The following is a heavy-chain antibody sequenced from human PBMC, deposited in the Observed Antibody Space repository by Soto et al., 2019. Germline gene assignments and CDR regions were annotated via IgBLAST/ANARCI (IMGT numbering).Heavy chain of an antibody. J-gene: IGHJ5*02. D-gene: IGHD3-22*01. CDR1: GFTVSSNF. CDR2: IFSGGST. CDR3: ASSQYYYDSSGYYAPGWFDP. Sequence: EVQLVESGGGLVGPGGSLRLSCAAPGFTVSSNFRSWVRQAPGKGLGWVSVIFSGGSTYYADSVKGRFTISRDNSKNTLYLQINSLRAEDTAVYYCASSQYYYDSSGYYAPGWFDPWGQGTLVTVSS. V-gene: IGHV3-66*01.